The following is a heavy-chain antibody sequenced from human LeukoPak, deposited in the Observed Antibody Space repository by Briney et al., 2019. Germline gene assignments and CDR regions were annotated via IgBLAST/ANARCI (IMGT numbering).Heavy chain of an antibody. CDR3: VRGGNSGLTY. CDR1: GGSFSGYY. D-gene: IGHD5-12*01. Sequence: PSETQSLTCAVYGGSFSGYYWSWIRQPPGKGLEWIGEINHSGSTNYNPSLKSRVTISVDTSKNQFSLKLSSVTAADTAVYYCVRGGNSGLTYWGQGTLVIVSS. CDR2: INHSGST. V-gene: IGHV4-34*01. J-gene: IGHJ4*02.